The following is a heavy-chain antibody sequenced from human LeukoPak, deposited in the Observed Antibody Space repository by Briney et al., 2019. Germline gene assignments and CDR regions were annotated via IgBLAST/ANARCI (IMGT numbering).Heavy chain of an antibody. V-gene: IGHV3-33*06. D-gene: IGHD6-13*01. Sequence: GGSLRLSCAASGFTFSSYGMHWVHQAPGKGLEWVAVIWYDGSNKYYADSVKGRFTISRDNSKNTLYLQMNSLRAEDTAVYYCAKDRYSSSCLDYWGQGTLVTVSS. J-gene: IGHJ4*02. CDR2: IWYDGSNK. CDR3: AKDRYSSSCLDY. CDR1: GFTFSSYG.